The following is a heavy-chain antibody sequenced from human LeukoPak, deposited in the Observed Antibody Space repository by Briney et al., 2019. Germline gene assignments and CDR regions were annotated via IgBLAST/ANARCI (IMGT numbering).Heavy chain of an antibody. V-gene: IGHV3-23*01. Sequence: GGSLRLSCAASGFTFRNYAMTWVRQAPGKGLDWVALIGARDGRTYYAAPVKGRFPISRDNFKTTLYLQMNSLRAEDTAIYYCAKGLYDYALDVWGQGTAVTVSS. CDR1: GFTFRNYA. J-gene: IGHJ6*02. CDR2: IGARDGRT. CDR3: AKGLYDYALDV.